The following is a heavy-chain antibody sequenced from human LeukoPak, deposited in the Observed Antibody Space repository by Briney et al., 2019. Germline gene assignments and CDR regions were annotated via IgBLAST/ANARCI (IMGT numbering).Heavy chain of an antibody. V-gene: IGHV1-69*01. J-gene: IGHJ4*02. CDR2: IIPIFGTA. CDR3: ARAVLFTYYGSGGYPNGPGSYFDY. D-gene: IGHD3-10*01. Sequence: ASVKVSCKASGGTFSSYAISWVRQAPGQGLEWMGGIIPIFGTANYAQKFQGRVTITADESTSTAYMELSSLRSEDTAVYYCARAVLFTYYGSGGYPNGPGSYFDYWGQGTLVTVSS. CDR1: GGTFSSYA.